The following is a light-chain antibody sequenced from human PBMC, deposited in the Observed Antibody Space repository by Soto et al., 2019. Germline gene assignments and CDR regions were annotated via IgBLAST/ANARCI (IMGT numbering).Light chain of an antibody. J-gene: IGKJ5*01. Sequence: DIQITQSPSTLSASVGDRVTITCRASQSISSWLAWYQQKPGKAPKLLIYKAPSLESGVPSRFSGSGSGTEFTLTITSLQPDDFATYYCQQYNSYSYTFGQGTRLEIK. CDR2: KAP. V-gene: IGKV1-5*03. CDR1: QSISSW. CDR3: QQYNSYSYT.